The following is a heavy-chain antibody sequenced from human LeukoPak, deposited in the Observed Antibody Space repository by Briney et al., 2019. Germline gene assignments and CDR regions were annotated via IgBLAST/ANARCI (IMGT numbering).Heavy chain of an antibody. Sequence: GGSLRLSCAASGFTFSSYAMHWVHQAPGKGLEWVAVISYDGSNKYYADSVKGRFTISRDNSKNTLYLQMNSLRAEDTAVYYCARDPFDYVGPSDYWGQGTLVTVSS. V-gene: IGHV3-30-3*01. J-gene: IGHJ4*02. CDR1: GFTFSSYA. D-gene: IGHD3-9*01. CDR3: ARDPFDYVGPSDY. CDR2: ISYDGSNK.